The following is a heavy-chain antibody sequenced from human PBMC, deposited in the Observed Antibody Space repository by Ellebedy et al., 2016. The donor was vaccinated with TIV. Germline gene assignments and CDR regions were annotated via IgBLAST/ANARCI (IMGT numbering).Heavy chain of an antibody. CDR2: IIVGGST. CDR1: GFTFSDYH. CDR3: ARDDWGPAGP. V-gene: IGHV3-69-1*01. Sequence: PGGSLRLSCAASGFTFSDYHMNWVRQAPGKGLEWVSSIIVGGSTYDADSVKGRFTISRDNAKNSLYLQMNSLRAEDTAVYYCARDDWGPAGPWGQGTLVTVSS. J-gene: IGHJ5*02. D-gene: IGHD3-9*01.